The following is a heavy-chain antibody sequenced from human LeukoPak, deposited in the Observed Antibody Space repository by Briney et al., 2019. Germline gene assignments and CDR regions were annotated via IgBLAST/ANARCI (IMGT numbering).Heavy chain of an antibody. CDR2: IYYSGST. CDR3: ARSRIGFDY. Sequence: SETLSLTCTVSGGSISSYYWTWIRQPPGKGLEWIGYIYYSGSTNYNPSLKSRVTISVDTSKNQLSLKLSSVTAADTAVYYCARSRIGFDYWGQGTLVTVSS. CDR1: GGSISSYY. D-gene: IGHD1-14*01. J-gene: IGHJ4*02. V-gene: IGHV4-59*08.